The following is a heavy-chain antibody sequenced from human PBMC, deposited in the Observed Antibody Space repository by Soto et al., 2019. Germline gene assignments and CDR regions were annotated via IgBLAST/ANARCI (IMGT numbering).Heavy chain of an antibody. V-gene: IGHV1-8*02. D-gene: IGHD1-26*01. CDR2: MNPNSGNT. J-gene: IGHJ6*02. CDR3: ASFFFPGRAHYGMDV. Sequence: ASVKVSCKASGYTFTSYGISWVRQAPGQGLEWMGWMNPNSGNTGYAQKFQGRVTMTRNTSISTAYMELSSLRSEDTAVYYCASFFFPGRAHYGMDVCGQGSTVTVSS. CDR1: GYTFTSYG.